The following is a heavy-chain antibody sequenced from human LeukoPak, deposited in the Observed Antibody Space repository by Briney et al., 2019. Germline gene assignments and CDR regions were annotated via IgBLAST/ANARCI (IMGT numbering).Heavy chain of an antibody. CDR1: GGSISSYY. V-gene: IGHV4-59*01. CDR3: ARDAQVGCFQH. Sequence: SETLSLTCTVSGGSISSYYWSWIRQPPGKGLEWIGYIYYSGSTNYNPSLKSRVTISVDTSKNQFSLKLSSVTAADTAVYYCARDAQVGCFQHWGQGTLVTVSS. CDR2: IYYSGST. J-gene: IGHJ1*01.